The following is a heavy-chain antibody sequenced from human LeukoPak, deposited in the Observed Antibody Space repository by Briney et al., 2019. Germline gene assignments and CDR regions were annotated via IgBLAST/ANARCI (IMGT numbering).Heavy chain of an antibody. Sequence: PGGSLRLSCSASGFTFSSYAMHWVRQAPGKGLEYVSAISGNGGSTYYADSVKGRFTISRDNSKNTLYLQMSSLRAEDTAVYYCVKGHCSSTSCYYYYGMDVWGKGTTVTVSS. V-gene: IGHV3-64D*06. CDR1: GFTFSSYA. CDR2: ISGNGGST. D-gene: IGHD2-2*01. J-gene: IGHJ6*04. CDR3: VKGHCSSTSCYYYYGMDV.